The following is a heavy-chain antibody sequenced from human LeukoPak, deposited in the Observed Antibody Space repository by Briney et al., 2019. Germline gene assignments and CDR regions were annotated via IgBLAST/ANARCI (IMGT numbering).Heavy chain of an antibody. CDR2: MNPNSGRT. Sequence: ASVNVSCTASGCTFISYDINWVRQATGQGLEWVGWMNPNSGRTGYAQKFQGRVTMTRNTSINTAYMELSSLRSEDTAVYYCARLSQTPAYYDTSVYFHFGYWGQGTLVTVSS. D-gene: IGHD3-22*01. J-gene: IGHJ4*02. V-gene: IGHV1-8*01. CDR3: ARLSQTPAYYDTSVYFHFGY. CDR1: GCTFISYD.